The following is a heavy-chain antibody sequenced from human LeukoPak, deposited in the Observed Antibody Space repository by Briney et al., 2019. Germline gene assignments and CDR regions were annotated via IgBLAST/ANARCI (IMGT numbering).Heavy chain of an antibody. V-gene: IGHV4-59*08. CDR3: AKSDYYASGLDY. Sequence: PSETLSLTCIVSGGSISSNYWSWIRQPPGKGLEWIGHIYYSGSTNYNPSLKSRVTISVDTSKKQFSLKLSSVTAADTAVYYCAKSDYYASGLDYWGQGTLVTVSS. CDR2: IYYSGST. J-gene: IGHJ4*02. CDR1: GGSISSNY. D-gene: IGHD3-10*01.